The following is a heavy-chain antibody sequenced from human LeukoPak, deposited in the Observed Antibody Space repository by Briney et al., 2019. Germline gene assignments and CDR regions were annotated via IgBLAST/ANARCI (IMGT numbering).Heavy chain of an antibody. Sequence: PSETLSLTCAVSGGPIGTYYWSWIRQPPGKGLEWIGYIFYSGSTKYNPSLKSRVTMSVDTSKNQFSLKLSSVTAADTAVYYCARRVRSGYNLLDYWGQGNLVTVSS. D-gene: IGHD5-24*01. CDR2: IFYSGST. CDR1: GGPIGTYY. CDR3: ARRVRSGYNLLDY. V-gene: IGHV4-59*08. J-gene: IGHJ4*02.